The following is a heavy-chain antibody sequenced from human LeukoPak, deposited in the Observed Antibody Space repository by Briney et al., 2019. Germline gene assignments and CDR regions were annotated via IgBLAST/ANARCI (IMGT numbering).Heavy chain of an antibody. D-gene: IGHD3-10*01. J-gene: IGHJ3*02. V-gene: IGHV3-66*01. Sequence: GGSLRLSCAASGFTVSSNFMSWVRQAPGKGLEWVSVIYSGGSTYYVDSVKGRFTISRDSSENTLYLQMNSLRAEDTAVYYCVSRFGSGSWSAFDIWGQGTMVTVSS. CDR1: GFTVSSNF. CDR3: VSRFGSGSWSAFDI. CDR2: IYSGGST.